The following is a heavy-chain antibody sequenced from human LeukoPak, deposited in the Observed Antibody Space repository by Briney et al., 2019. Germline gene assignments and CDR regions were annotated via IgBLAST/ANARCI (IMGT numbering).Heavy chain of an antibody. CDR2: ISSNGGST. V-gene: IGHV3-64*01. J-gene: IGHJ3*02. CDR1: GFTFSSYA. CDR3: ARYYGDYDAFDI. D-gene: IGHD4-17*01. Sequence: GGSLRLSCAASGFTFSSYAMHWVRQAPGKGLEYVSAISSNGGSTYYANSVKGRFTISRDNSKNTLYLQMGSLRAEDMAVYYCARYYGDYDAFDIWGQGTMVTVSS.